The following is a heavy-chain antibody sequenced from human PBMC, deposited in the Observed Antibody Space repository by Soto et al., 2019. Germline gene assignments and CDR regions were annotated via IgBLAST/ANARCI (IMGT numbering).Heavy chain of an antibody. CDR3: ARAQRGYSYGLPGY. Sequence: ASVKVSCKASGYTFTGYYMHWVRQAPGQGLEWMGWINPNSGGTNYAQKFQGWVTMTRDTSISTAYMELSRLRSDDTAVYYCARAQRGYSYGLPGYWGQGTLVTVSS. J-gene: IGHJ4*02. CDR1: GYTFTGYY. D-gene: IGHD5-18*01. CDR2: INPNSGGT. V-gene: IGHV1-2*04.